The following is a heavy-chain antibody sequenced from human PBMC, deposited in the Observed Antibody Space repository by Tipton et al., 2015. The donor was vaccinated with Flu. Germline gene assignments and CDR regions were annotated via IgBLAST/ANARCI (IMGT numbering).Heavy chain of an antibody. J-gene: IGHJ6*03. CDR2: IHNSGTT. D-gene: IGHD3-3*01. CDR3: ARARRFLEWQFYYYYMDV. V-gene: IGHV4-59*01. Sequence: TLSLTCTVSGGSIGSNYWSWVRQPPGKGLEYIGYIHNSGTTNYNPSLKSRATMSVDTSKNQFSLKLTSVTPADTAVYFCARARRFLEWQFYYYYMDVWGKGTTVTVSS. CDR1: GGSIGSNY.